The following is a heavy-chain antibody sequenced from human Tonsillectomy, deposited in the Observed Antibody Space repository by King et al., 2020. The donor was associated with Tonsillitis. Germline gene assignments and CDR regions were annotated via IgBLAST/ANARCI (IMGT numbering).Heavy chain of an antibody. V-gene: IGHV2-70*04. J-gene: IGHJ5*02. CDR2: IDWDVEK. Sequence: TLKESGPALVKPTQTLTLTCTFSGFSLSTDEMRVSWVRQPPGKALEGLARIDWDVEKFYSTSLKTRLTISRDTSKNQVVLRMTNMDPGDTATYYCTRSQAGSNWFDPWGRGTLVTVSS. CDR1: GFSLSTDEMR. CDR3: TRSQAGSNWFDP.